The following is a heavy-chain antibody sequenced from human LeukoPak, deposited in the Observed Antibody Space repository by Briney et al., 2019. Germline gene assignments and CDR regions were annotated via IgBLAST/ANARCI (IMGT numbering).Heavy chain of an antibody. V-gene: IGHV1-46*01. CDR1: GYTFTSYY. CDR3: ARKQRLTGATKIAFDI. Sequence: ASVKVSCKASGYTFTSYYMHWVRQAPGQGLEWMGIINPSGGSTSYAQKFQGRITMTRDTSINTAYMELSSLTSDDSAVYYCARKQRLTGATKIAFDIWGQGTMVTVSS. J-gene: IGHJ3*02. CDR2: INPSGGST. D-gene: IGHD7-27*01.